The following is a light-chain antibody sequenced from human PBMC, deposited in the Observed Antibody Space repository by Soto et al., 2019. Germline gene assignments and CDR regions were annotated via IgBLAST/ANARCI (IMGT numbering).Light chain of an antibody. CDR2: DAS. J-gene: IGKJ3*01. V-gene: IGKV3D-20*02. CDR3: QQRSNWPGT. Sequence: DILFTEAPAVLSLSRGYRATLACRASQSVSSSYLAWYQQKPGQAPRLLIYDASNRATGIPARFGGSGSGTDFTLTINSLEPEDFAVYYCQQRSNWPGTFGPGTKVDIK. CDR1: QSVSSSY.